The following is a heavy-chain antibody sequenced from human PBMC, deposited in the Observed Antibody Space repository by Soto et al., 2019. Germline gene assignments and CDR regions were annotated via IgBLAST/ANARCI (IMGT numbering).Heavy chain of an antibody. CDR3: ARGWIDYYYMDV. V-gene: IGHV4-59*12. J-gene: IGHJ6*03. Sequence: SETLSLTCTVSGGSISSYYWSWIRQPPGKGLEWIGYIYYSGSTNYNPSLKSRVTISVDTSKNQFSLKLSSVTAADTAVYYCARGWIDYYYMDVWGKGTTVTVSS. CDR1: GGSISSYY. CDR2: IYYSGST. D-gene: IGHD5-12*01.